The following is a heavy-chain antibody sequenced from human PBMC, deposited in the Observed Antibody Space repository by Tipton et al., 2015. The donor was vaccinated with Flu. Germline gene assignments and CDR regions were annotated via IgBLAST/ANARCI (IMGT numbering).Heavy chain of an antibody. V-gene: IGHV3-7*01. CDR2: IKQDGSEK. D-gene: IGHD3-10*01. CDR3: ARARGMVPPYYFDY. J-gene: IGHJ4*02. CDR1: GFTFSSYW. Sequence: SLRLSCAASGFTFSSYWMSWVRQAPGKGLEWVANIKQDGSEKYYVDSVKGRFTISRDNAKNSLYLQMNSLRAEDTAVYYCARARGMVPPYYFDYWGQGTLVTVSS.